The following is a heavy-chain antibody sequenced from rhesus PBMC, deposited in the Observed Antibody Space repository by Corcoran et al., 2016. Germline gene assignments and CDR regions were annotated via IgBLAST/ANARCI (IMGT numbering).Heavy chain of an antibody. V-gene: IGHV4S10*01. Sequence: QVQLQESGPGVVKPSETLSLTCAVSGGSIRDSYRWSWIRQPPGKGLEWIGYIYGRSTSTNYNPSLKSRVTISKDTSKNQFSLKLSSVTAADTAVYYCARDWDAFDFWGQGLRVTVSS. CDR2: IYGRSTST. CDR3: ARDWDAFDF. CDR1: GGSIRDSYR. J-gene: IGHJ3*01.